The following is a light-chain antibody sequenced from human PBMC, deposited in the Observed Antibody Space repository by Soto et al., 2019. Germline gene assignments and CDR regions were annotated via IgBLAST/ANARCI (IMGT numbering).Light chain of an antibody. V-gene: IGKV3-15*01. J-gene: IGKJ1*01. Sequence: IVLTQSPGTLSLSPGERAILSCRASQSVSSNLAWYQQKPGQAPRLLIYGASTRATGIPARFSGSGSGTEFTLTISSLQSEDFAVDDCQQYNNWWTFGQGTKVDIK. CDR1: QSVSSN. CDR3: QQYNNWWT. CDR2: GAS.